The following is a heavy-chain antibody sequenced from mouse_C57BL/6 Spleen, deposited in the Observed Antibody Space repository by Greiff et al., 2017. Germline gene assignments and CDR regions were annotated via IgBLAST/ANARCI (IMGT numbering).Heavy chain of an antibody. V-gene: IGHV1-64*01. CDR3: ARGGTTVVAEWYFDV. Sequence: QVQLKQPGAELVKPGASVKLSCKASGYTFTSYWMHWVKQRPGQGLEWIGMIHPNSGSTNYNEKFKSKATLTVDKSSSTAYMQLSSLTSEDSAVYYCARGGTTVVAEWYFDVWGTGTTVTVSS. D-gene: IGHD1-1*01. CDR2: IHPNSGST. CDR1: GYTFTSYW. J-gene: IGHJ1*03.